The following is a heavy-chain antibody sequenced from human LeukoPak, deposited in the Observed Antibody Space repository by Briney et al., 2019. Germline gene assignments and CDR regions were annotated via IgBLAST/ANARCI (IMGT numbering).Heavy chain of an antibody. CDR1: GGSISSYY. CDR3: ARTYYYDSSGIFDY. Sequence: SETLSLTCTVSGGSISSYYWSWIRQPPGKGLEGIGYIYYSWITNYNPSLKSRVTISVDTSKNQFSLKLSSVTAADTAVYYCARTYYYDSSGIFDYWGQGTLVTVSS. V-gene: IGHV4-59*01. CDR2: IYYSWIT. D-gene: IGHD3-22*01. J-gene: IGHJ4*02.